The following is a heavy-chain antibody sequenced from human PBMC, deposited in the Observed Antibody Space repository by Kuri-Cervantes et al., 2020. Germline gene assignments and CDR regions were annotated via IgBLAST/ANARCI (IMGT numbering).Heavy chain of an antibody. CDR2: IYYSGST. J-gene: IGHJ6*02. CDR3: ARGRQYYYDSSGYYQYYGMDV. D-gene: IGHD3-22*01. V-gene: IGHV4-31*03. CDR1: GGSISSGGYY. Sequence: SETLSLTCTVSGGSISSGGYYWSWIRQHPGKGLEWIGYIYYSGSTYYNPSPKSRVTISVDTSKNQFSLKLSSVTAADTAVYYCARGRQYYYDSSGYYQYYGMDVWGQGTTVTVSS.